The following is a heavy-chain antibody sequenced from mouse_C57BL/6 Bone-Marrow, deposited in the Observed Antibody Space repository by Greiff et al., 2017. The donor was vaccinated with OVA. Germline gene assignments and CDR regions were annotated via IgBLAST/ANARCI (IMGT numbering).Heavy chain of an antibody. CDR2: IDPSDSYT. V-gene: IGHV1-59*01. CDR3: AREAYYGSSYCWFAY. D-gene: IGHD1-1*01. Sequence: VQLQQPGAELVRPGTSVKLSCKASGYTFTSYWMHWVKQRPGQGLEWIGVIDPSDSYTNYNQKFKGKATLTVDTSSSTAYMQLSSLTSEDSAVYYCAREAYYGSSYCWFAYWGQGTLVTVSA. J-gene: IGHJ3*01. CDR1: GYTFTSYW.